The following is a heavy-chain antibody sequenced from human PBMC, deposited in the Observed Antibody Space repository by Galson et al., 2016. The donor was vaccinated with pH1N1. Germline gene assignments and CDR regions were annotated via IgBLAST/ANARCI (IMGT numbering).Heavy chain of an antibody. V-gene: IGHV3-7*04. J-gene: IGHJ6*02. CDR1: GFTFSSYW. Sequence: SLRLSCAASGFTFSSYWMNWVRQAPGMGLEWVANIKQDGSERYYVDSVKGRFTISRDNAKNAVYLQMNSLRAEDTAVYYCARAMDVWGQGTTVTVSS. CDR2: IKQDGSER. CDR3: ARAMDV.